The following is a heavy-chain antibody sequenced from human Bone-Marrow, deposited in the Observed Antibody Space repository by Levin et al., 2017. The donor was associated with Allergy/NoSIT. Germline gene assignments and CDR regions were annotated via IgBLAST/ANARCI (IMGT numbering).Heavy chain of an antibody. CDR3: ARVTVVMGLSGLYAFDI. Sequence: SETLSLTCTVSGGSISSSSYYWGWIRQPPGKGLEWIGSIYYSGSTYYNPSLKSRVTISVDTSKNQFSLKLSSVTAADTAVYYCARVTVVMGLSGLYAFDIWGQGTMVTVSS. J-gene: IGHJ3*02. V-gene: IGHV4-39*07. CDR1: GGSISSSSYY. CDR2: IYYSGST. D-gene: IGHD4-23*01.